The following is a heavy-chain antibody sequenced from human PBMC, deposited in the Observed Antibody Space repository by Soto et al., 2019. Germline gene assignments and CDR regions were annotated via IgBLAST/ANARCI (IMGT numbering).Heavy chain of an antibody. V-gene: IGHV4-39*01. CDR2: IYYSGST. J-gene: IGHJ4*02. D-gene: IGHD3-3*01. CDR3: ARQDYDFWSGYYLAFDY. CDR1: GGSISSSSYY. Sequence: QLQLQESGPGLVKPSETLSLTCTVSGGSISSSSYYWGWIRQPPGKGLEWIGSIYYSGSTYYNPSLKSRVTISVDTSKNQFSLKLSSVTAADTAVYYCARQDYDFWSGYYLAFDYWGQGTLVTVSS.